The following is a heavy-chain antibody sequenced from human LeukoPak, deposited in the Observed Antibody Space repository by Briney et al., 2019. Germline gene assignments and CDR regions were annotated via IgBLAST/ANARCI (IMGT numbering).Heavy chain of an antibody. CDR2: INHSGST. CDR3: ARGFGDSFLDWFDP. Sequence: SETLSLTCAVYGGSFSGYYWSWIRHPPGKGLEWIGEINHSGSTKYNPSLKSRVTISLDMSKNQFSLKLSSVTAADTAVYYCARGFGDSFLDWFDPWGQGTLVTVSS. V-gene: IGHV4-34*01. CDR1: GGSFSGYY. J-gene: IGHJ5*02. D-gene: IGHD4-17*01.